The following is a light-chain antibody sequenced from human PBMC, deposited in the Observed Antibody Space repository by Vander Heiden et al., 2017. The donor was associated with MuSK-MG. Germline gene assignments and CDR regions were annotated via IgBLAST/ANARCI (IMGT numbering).Light chain of an antibody. Sequence: DIQMTQSPSTLSASVGDRVTISCRASHSVSSWVAWFQQKPGTAPNLLIYKASTLQSEVPSRFSGRASGTEFTLTISSLQPDDFATYYCQQYDSYPVTFGGGTKVEIK. J-gene: IGKJ4*01. CDR3: QQYDSYPVT. CDR1: HSVSSW. V-gene: IGKV1-5*03. CDR2: KAS.